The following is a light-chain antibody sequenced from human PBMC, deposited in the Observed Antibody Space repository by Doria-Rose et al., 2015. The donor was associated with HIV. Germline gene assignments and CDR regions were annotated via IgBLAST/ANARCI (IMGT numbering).Light chain of an antibody. Sequence: VLTQSPGTLSLSPGERATLSCRASQSFSSTYLAWYQQKPGQAPSLLIYDGSTRATGVPDRFSASGSGTDFTLTINRLEPEDFALYYCHQYGTSWTFGQGTKVEI. CDR2: DGS. CDR3: HQYGTSWT. V-gene: IGKV3-20*01. J-gene: IGKJ1*01. CDR1: QSFSSTY.